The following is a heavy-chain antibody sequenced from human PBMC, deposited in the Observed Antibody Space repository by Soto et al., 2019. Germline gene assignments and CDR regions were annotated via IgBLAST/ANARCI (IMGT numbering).Heavy chain of an antibody. Sequence: QVQLVQSGAEVKKPGASVKVSCKASGYTFTSYYMHWVRQAPGQGLEWMGIINPSGGSTSYAQKLQGRVTMTTDTSTSTAYMELRSLRSDDTAVYYCARRYSTTYYFDYWGQGTLVTVSS. D-gene: IGHD6-13*01. V-gene: IGHV1-46*01. CDR2: INPSGGST. CDR3: ARRYSTTYYFDY. J-gene: IGHJ4*02. CDR1: GYTFTSYY.